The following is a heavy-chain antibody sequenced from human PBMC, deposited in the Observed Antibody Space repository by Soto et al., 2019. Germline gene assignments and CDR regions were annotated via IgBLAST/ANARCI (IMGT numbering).Heavy chain of an antibody. J-gene: IGHJ5*02. Sequence: SETLSLTCAVYGGSFSGYYWSWIRQPPGKGLEWIGEINHSGSTNYNPSLKSRVTISVDTSKNQFSLKLSSVTAADTAVYYCARGIVVVPAAPLGSWFDPWGQGTLVTVSS. CDR2: INHSGST. D-gene: IGHD2-2*01. CDR3: ARGIVVVPAAPLGSWFDP. V-gene: IGHV4-34*01. CDR1: GGSFSGYY.